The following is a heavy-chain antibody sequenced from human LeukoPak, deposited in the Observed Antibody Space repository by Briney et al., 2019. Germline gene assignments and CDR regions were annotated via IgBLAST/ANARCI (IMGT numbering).Heavy chain of an antibody. J-gene: IGHJ4*02. D-gene: IGHD3-22*01. CDR1: GGSISSGSYY. Sequence: SETLSLTCSVSGGSISSGSYYWTWIRQPAGKGLEWIGRIYPSGITNYNPSLKSRITISIDTSKKQFSLNLQSVTAADTALYYCVLWGYFDSSGRHFWGQGTQVTVSS. CDR2: IYPSGIT. V-gene: IGHV4-61*02. CDR3: VLWGYFDSSGRHF.